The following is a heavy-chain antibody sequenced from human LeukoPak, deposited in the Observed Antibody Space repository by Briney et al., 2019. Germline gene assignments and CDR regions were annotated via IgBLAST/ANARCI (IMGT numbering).Heavy chain of an antibody. CDR1: GYTFTGYY. D-gene: IGHD3-22*01. CDR2: IHPNNGGT. V-gene: IGHV1-2*06. Sequence: ASVKVSCKASGYTFTGYYMHWVRQAPGQGLEWMGRIHPNNGGTDYAQKFQGRVTMTRDTSISTAYMELSSLRSDDTAVYYCARGGYYDSSGNYWGQGTLVTVSP. CDR3: ARGGYYDSSGNY. J-gene: IGHJ4*02.